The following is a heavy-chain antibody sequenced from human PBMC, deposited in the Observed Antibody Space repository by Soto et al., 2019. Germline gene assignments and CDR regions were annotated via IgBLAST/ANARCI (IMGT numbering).Heavy chain of an antibody. CDR3: ARVDRARPGDYHIDY. Sequence: GGSLRLSCAASGFTFSTYSMNWVRQAPGKGLEWVSYISSSSRTIYYADSVKGRFTISRDNAKNSLYLQMNSLRAEDTAMYYCARVDRARPGDYHIDYWGQGTLVTVSS. CDR2: ISSSSRTI. CDR1: GFTFSTYS. D-gene: IGHD6-6*01. J-gene: IGHJ4*02. V-gene: IGHV3-48*01.